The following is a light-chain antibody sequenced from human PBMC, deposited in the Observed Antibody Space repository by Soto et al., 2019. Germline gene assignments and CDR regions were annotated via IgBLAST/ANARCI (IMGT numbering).Light chain of an antibody. CDR1: QSVSSSY. CDR3: QQYGSSGT. J-gene: IGKJ1*01. Sequence: EIVLTQSPGTVSLSPGERATLSCRASQSVSSSYLAWYQQKPGQAPRLLIYRTSNRATGIPDRFSGSGSGTDFTLTISRLEPEDFAVYYCQQYGSSGTFGQGTKVDIK. CDR2: RTS. V-gene: IGKV3-20*01.